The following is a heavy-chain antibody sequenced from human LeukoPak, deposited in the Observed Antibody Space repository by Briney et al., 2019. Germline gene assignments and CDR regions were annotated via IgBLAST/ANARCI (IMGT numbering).Heavy chain of an antibody. CDR3: AREGGDSSGYYSNWFDP. D-gene: IGHD3-22*01. V-gene: IGHV4-39*07. J-gene: IGHJ5*02. Sequence: SETLSLTCTVSGGSISSGSYYWGWIRQPPGKGLEWIGNIYYSGSTYYNPSLKSRVTISVDTSKNQFSLKLSSVTAADTAVYYCAREGGDSSGYYSNWFDPWGQGTLVTVSS. CDR2: IYYSGST. CDR1: GGSISSGSYY.